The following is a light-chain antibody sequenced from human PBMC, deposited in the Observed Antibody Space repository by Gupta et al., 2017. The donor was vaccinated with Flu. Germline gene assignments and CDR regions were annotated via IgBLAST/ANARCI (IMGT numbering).Light chain of an antibody. Sequence: QSALTQPASVSGSPGQPITISFTGTSSDVGGYNYVSWYQQHPGKAPKLMIYEVSNRPSGVSNRFSGSKSVNTASLTISGLQAEDEADYYCSSYTSSSTVVFGGGTKLTVL. CDR2: EVS. J-gene: IGLJ2*01. CDR3: SSYTSSSTVV. V-gene: IGLV2-14*01. CDR1: SSDVGGYNY.